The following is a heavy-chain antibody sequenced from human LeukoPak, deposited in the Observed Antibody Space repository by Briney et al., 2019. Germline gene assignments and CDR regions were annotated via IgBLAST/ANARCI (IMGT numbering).Heavy chain of an antibody. Sequence: ASVRVSCAASGYTFTSFGIRWGRQAPGQGLEWMGWISPYSGNTNYAQTLQGRVTVTTDTPTSTASTELRSLRSDDTAVYYCARAYGIYCSSTSCSYNWFDPWGQGTLVTVSP. CDR2: ISPYSGNT. J-gene: IGHJ5*02. CDR1: GYTFTSFG. V-gene: IGHV1-18*01. CDR3: ARAYGIYCSSTSCSYNWFDP. D-gene: IGHD2-2*01.